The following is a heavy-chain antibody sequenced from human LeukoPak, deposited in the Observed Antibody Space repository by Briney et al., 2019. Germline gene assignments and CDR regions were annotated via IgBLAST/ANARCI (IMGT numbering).Heavy chain of an antibody. V-gene: IGHV4-59*01. J-gene: IGHJ6*02. CDR1: GGSISSYY. CDR3: ARDRQGYDFWSGYYTGPPTGYYGMDV. Sequence: SETLSLTCTVSGGSISSYYWSWIRQPPGKGLEWIGYIYCSGSTNYNPSLKSRVTISVDTSKNQFSLKLSSVTAADTAVYYCARDRQGYDFWSGYYTGPPTGYYGMDVWGQGTTVTVSS. D-gene: IGHD3-3*01. CDR2: IYCSGST.